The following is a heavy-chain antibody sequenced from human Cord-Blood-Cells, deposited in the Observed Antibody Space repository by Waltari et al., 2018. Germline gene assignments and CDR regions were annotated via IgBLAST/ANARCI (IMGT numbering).Heavy chain of an antibody. J-gene: IGHJ3*02. Sequence: QVQLVQSGAEVKKPGASVKVSCKASGYTFTSSAMHWVRQAPGQRLEWMGWTNAGNGNTKYSQKFQGIVTITRDTSASTAYMELSSLRSEDTAVYYCARMGSIAARPFAFDIWGQGTMVTVSS. CDR1: GYTFTSSA. CDR3: ARMGSIAARPFAFDI. D-gene: IGHD6-6*01. V-gene: IGHV1-3*01. CDR2: TNAGNGNT.